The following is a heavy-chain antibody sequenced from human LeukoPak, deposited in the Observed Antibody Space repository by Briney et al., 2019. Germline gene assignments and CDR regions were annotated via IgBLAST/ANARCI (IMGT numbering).Heavy chain of an antibody. D-gene: IGHD4-17*01. CDR1: GFTVSSNY. J-gene: IGHJ6*03. V-gene: IGHV3-66*01. CDR3: ARGYGDYYMDV. CDR2: IYSGGST. Sequence: GGSLRLSCAASGFTVSSNYMSWVRQAPGKGLEWVSVIYSGGSTYYADSVKGRFTISRDSSKNTLYLQMNSLRAEDAAVYYCARGYGDYYMDVWGKGTTVTISS.